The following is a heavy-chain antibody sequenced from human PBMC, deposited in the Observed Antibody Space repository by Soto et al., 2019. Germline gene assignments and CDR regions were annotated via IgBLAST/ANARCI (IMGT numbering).Heavy chain of an antibody. D-gene: IGHD1-26*01. J-gene: IGHJ1*01. CDR3: ARNPPVSSGYFQH. CDR2: ISPYNANT. CDR1: GYTFTSYE. V-gene: IGHV1-18*01. Sequence: QVQLVQSGAEVKKPGASVKVSCKASGYTFTSYEISWVRQAPGQGLEWMGWISPYNANTNYAQKVQDRVXXPXDXXTSTAYMELRSLRSDDTAVYYCARNPPVSSGYFQHWGQGTLVTVSS.